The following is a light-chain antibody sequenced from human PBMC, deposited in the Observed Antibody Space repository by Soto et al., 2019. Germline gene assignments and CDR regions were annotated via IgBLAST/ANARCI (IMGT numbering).Light chain of an antibody. V-gene: IGKV1-27*01. CDR2: AAS. CDR1: QGISNY. Sequence: DIQMTQSPASLSASVGDRVTITCRASQGISNYLAWYQQKPGKVPKLLIYAASTLQSGVPSRFSGSGSGTDFTLTITSLQXXXVAXXXCXXYSSVITFGQGTRLEIK. CDR3: XXYSSVIT. J-gene: IGKJ5*01.